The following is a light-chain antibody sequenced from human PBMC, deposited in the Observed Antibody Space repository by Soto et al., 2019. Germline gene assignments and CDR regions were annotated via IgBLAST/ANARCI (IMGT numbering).Light chain of an antibody. J-gene: IGLJ1*01. CDR2: RNN. CDR3: AAWDGSLKGYV. V-gene: IGLV1-44*01. CDR1: SSNIGSNT. Sequence: QSVLTQPPSTSGTPGQRVTISCSGSSSNIGSNTVNWYQQLPGTAPKLLIYRNNQRPSGVPDRFSGSKFGTSASLAISGLQSEDEADYYCAAWDGSLKGYVFATGTKLTVL.